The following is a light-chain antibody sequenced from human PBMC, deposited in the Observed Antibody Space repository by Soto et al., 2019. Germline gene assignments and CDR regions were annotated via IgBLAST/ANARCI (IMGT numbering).Light chain of an antibody. CDR1: QSVSSSY. J-gene: IGKJ4*01. CDR2: GAS. V-gene: IGKV3-20*01. Sequence: EILLTQSPGTLSLSPGERATLSCRASQSVSSSYLAWYQQKPGQAPRLLIYGASSRATGIPDRFSGSGSGTDFTLTISRLEPEDFAVYYCKQYGSSPLTFAGGTKVAIK. CDR3: KQYGSSPLT.